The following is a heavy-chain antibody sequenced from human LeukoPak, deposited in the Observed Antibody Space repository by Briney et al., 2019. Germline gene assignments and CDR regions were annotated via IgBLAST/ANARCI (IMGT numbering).Heavy chain of an antibody. CDR3: VRGNYDNRGYSNAFDI. CDR1: GASISSSY. D-gene: IGHD3-22*01. CDR2: IYYSGST. V-gene: IGHV4-59*01. Sequence: PSETLSLTCTVSGASISSSYWSWIRQPPGKRLEWVGSIYYSGSTNSNPSLKSRVTISADTSNNQFSLKLSSVTAADTAVYYCVRGNYDNRGYSNAFDIWGQGAMVTVSS. J-gene: IGHJ3*02.